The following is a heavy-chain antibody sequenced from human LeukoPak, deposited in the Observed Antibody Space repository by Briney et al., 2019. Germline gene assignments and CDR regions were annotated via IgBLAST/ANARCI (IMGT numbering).Heavy chain of an antibody. CDR1: GDSISSYY. Sequence: LETLSLTCTVSGDSISSYYWSWLRQPPGKRLEWIGYVSNIETTNYNPSLKSRVTISVDTSKNQFSLKLSSVTAADTAVYYCARVPGRWLHSYFDYWGQGTLVTVSS. V-gene: IGHV4-59*01. J-gene: IGHJ4*02. CDR3: ARVPGRWLHSYFDY. D-gene: IGHD5-24*01. CDR2: VSNIETT.